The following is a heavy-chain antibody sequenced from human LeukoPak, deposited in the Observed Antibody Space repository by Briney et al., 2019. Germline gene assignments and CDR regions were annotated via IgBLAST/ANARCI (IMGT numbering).Heavy chain of an antibody. Sequence: GGSLRLSCVASGFTFNSYAMSWVRQTPGKGLEWVSGISSSGGSTYYADSVKGRFTISRDNSKNTLYRQMNSLRAEDTAVYYCAKRLAPRGSSSWYYFDYWGQGTLVTVSS. D-gene: IGHD6-13*01. J-gene: IGHJ4*02. CDR2: ISSSGGST. CDR1: GFTFNSYA. V-gene: IGHV3-23*01. CDR3: AKRLAPRGSSSWYYFDY.